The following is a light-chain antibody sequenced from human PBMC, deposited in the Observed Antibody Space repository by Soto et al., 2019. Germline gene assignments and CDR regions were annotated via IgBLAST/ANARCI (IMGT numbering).Light chain of an antibody. Sequence: EIVMTQSPATLSVSPGERATLSCRASQSVSSNLAWYQQKPGQAPRLLIYGVSTRATGIPARFSGSASGTEFTLTISSLQSEDFAVYYCQQYNSWPPYTFGQGTKLEIK. CDR1: QSVSSN. J-gene: IGKJ2*01. V-gene: IGKV3-15*01. CDR2: GVS. CDR3: QQYNSWPPYT.